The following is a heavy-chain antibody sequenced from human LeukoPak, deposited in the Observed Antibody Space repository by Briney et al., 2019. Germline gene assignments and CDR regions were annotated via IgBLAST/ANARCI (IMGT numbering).Heavy chain of an antibody. Sequence: ASVKVSCKASGYTFTSYYMHWVRQAPGQGLEWMGINSPSGSGTTYAQKFQGRVTMTRDTSTSTVYMELSSLRSEDTAVYYCARVRDGYNDAFDIWGQGTMVTVSS. CDR1: GYTFTSYY. CDR3: ARVRDGYNDAFDI. V-gene: IGHV1-46*01. J-gene: IGHJ3*02. CDR2: NSPSGSGT. D-gene: IGHD5-24*01.